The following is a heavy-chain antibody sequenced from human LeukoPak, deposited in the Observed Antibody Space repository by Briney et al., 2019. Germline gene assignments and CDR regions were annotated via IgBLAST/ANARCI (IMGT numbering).Heavy chain of an antibody. J-gene: IGHJ3*02. V-gene: IGHV1-46*01. Sequence: ASVKVSCKASGYTFTSYYMHWVRQAPGQGLEWMGIINPSGGSTSYAQKFQGRVTITADKSTSTAYMELSSLRSEDTAVYYCASKPGIAAAWDAFDIWGQGTMVTVSS. D-gene: IGHD6-13*01. CDR1: GYTFTSYY. CDR3: ASKPGIAAAWDAFDI. CDR2: INPSGGST.